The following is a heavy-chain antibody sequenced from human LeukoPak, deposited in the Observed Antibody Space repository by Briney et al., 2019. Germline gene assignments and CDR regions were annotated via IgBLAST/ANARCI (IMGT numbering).Heavy chain of an antibody. D-gene: IGHD6-19*01. J-gene: IGHJ1*01. CDR2: IGAYSGNS. CDR1: TYTFSNYG. Sequence: GASVKVSCKTSTYTFSNYGITWVRQAPGQGLEWMGWIGAYSGNSEFAQKFQGRITMTTDASSGTAYMELTNLTSDDTAVYFCARDSSAFYGSEYFQHWDQGTLVTVSS. CDR3: ARDSSAFYGSEYFQH. V-gene: IGHV1-18*01.